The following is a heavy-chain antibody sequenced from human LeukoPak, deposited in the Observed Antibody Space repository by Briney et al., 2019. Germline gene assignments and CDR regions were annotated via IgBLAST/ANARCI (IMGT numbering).Heavy chain of an antibody. J-gene: IGHJ4*02. Sequence: GGSLRLSCAASGFTFSDHYMSWIRQAPGKGLEWVAVISYDGSNKYYADSVKGRFTISRDNSKNTLYLQMNSLRAEDTAVYYCARVWDRGPFDYWGQGTLVTVSS. CDR1: GFTFSDHY. V-gene: IGHV3-30-3*01. CDR2: ISYDGSNK. D-gene: IGHD1-26*01. CDR3: ARVWDRGPFDY.